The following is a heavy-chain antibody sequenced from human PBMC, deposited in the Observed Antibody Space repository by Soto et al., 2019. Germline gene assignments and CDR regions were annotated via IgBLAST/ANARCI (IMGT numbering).Heavy chain of an antibody. J-gene: IGHJ6*02. CDR3: ATDGAAGAVMGV. V-gene: IGHV3-21*06. Sequence: EVQLVESGGGLVKPGGSLRLSCTASGLIFSNYGMNWVRQAAGKRPEWVSSISSGGEYIDYADSVKGSLNISRYKANNILYLQLTSLGVETTAVYYCATDGAAGAVMGVWGQGTTVTVSS. D-gene: IGHD6-13*01. CDR2: ISSGGEYI. CDR1: GLIFSNYG.